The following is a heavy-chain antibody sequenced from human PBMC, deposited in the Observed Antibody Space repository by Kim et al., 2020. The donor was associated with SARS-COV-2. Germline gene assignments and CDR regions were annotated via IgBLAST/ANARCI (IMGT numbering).Heavy chain of an antibody. CDR3: ARDIRSSASGAYY. D-gene: IGHD2-2*01. J-gene: IGHJ4*02. V-gene: IGHV3-48*03. Sequence: YADSVKGRVTISRDNAKNALYLQMNSLRVEDTAVYYCARDIRSSASGAYYWGQGTLVIVSS.